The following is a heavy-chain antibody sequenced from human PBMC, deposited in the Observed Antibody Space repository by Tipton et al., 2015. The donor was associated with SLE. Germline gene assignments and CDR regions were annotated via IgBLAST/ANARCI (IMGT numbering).Heavy chain of an antibody. CDR3: AKVRSYYYSRGSIAFDI. CDR2: IRYDGSNK. CDR1: GFTFSSYG. J-gene: IGHJ3*02. V-gene: IGHV3-30*02. Sequence: SLRLSCAASGFTFSSYGMHWVRQAPGKGLEWVAFIRYDGSNKYYADSVKGRFTISRDNSKNTLYLQMNSLRAEDTAVYYCAKVRSYYYSRGSIAFDIWGQGTMVTVSS. D-gene: IGHD3-22*01.